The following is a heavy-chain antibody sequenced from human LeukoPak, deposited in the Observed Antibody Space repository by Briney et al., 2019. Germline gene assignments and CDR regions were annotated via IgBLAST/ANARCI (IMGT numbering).Heavy chain of an antibody. V-gene: IGHV3-33*08. CDR2: XWYVGNNK. J-gene: IGHJ4*02. Sequence: PGGSLRLSCAASEFTFSNYGMHWVRQAPGKGLEWVAVXWYVGNNKYYADSVKGRFTISRDNSKNTLYLQMNSLRAEDTAVYYCARSTSSEYDIYHFDYWGQGTLVTVSS. CDR3: ARSTSSEYDIYHFDY. CDR1: EFTFSNYG. D-gene: IGHD3-9*01.